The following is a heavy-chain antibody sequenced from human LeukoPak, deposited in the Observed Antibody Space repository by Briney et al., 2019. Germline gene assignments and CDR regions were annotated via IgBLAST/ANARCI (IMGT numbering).Heavy chain of an antibody. V-gene: IGHV3-33*01. CDR3: ARRLSNYYDSSGYHLGDY. Sequence: PGGSLRLSCAASGFTFSSYGMHWVRQAPGKGLEWVAVIWYDGSNKYYADSVKGRFTISRDNSNNTLYLQMNSLRAEDTAVYYCARRLSNYYDSSGYHLGDYWGQGTLVTVSS. CDR2: IWYDGSNK. CDR1: GFTFSSYG. D-gene: IGHD3-22*01. J-gene: IGHJ4*02.